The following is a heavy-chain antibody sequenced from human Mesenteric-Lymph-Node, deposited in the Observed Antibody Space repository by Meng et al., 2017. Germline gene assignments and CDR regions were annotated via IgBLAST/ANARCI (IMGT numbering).Heavy chain of an antibody. CDR3: ARETKRAFGGVIVNY. CDR1: GYTFTSYG. Sequence: ASVKVSCKASGYTFTSYGISWVRQAPGQGLEWMGWISAYNGNTNYAQKLQGRVTMTTDTSTSTAYMELRSLRSDDTAVYYCARETKRAFGGVIVNYWGQGTLVTVSS. D-gene: IGHD3-16*02. V-gene: IGHV1-18*01. J-gene: IGHJ4*02. CDR2: ISAYNGNT.